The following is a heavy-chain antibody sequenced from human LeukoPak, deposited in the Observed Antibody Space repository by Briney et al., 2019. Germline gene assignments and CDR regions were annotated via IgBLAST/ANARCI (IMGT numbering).Heavy chain of an antibody. Sequence: SETLSLTCTVSGGSISSSSYYWGWIRQPPGKGLEWIGSIYYSGSTYYNPSLKSRVTISVDTSKNQFSLKLSSVTAADTAVYYCARRPAFLYGDYDRDAFDIWGQGTMVTVSS. V-gene: IGHV4-39*01. CDR1: GGSISSSSYY. D-gene: IGHD4-17*01. CDR2: IYYSGST. CDR3: ARRPAFLYGDYDRDAFDI. J-gene: IGHJ3*02.